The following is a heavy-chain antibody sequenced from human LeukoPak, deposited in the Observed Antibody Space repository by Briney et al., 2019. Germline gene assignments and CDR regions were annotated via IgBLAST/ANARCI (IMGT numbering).Heavy chain of an antibody. V-gene: IGHV3-11*01. CDR2: ISSSGSTI. CDR3: ARRFLEWLSMDV. Sequence: GGSLRLSCAASGFTFSDYYMSWIRQAPGKGLEWVSYISSSGSTIYYADSVKGRFTISRDNAKNSLYLQMNSLGAEDTAVYYCARRFLEWLSMDVWGQGTTVTVSS. D-gene: IGHD3-3*01. CDR1: GFTFSDYY. J-gene: IGHJ6*02.